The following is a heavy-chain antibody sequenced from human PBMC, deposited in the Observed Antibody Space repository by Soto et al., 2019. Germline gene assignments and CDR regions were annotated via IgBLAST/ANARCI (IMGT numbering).Heavy chain of an antibody. Sequence: EVQLLESGGGLVQPGGSLRLSCAASGFTFSSYAMSWVRQAPGKGLEWVSAISGSGGSTYYADSVKGRFTISRDNSKNTLYPQMNSLRAEDTAVYYCAKCSGSGGSCYYFDYWGQGTLVTVSS. D-gene: IGHD2-15*01. CDR1: GFTFSSYA. CDR3: AKCSGSGGSCYYFDY. J-gene: IGHJ4*02. CDR2: ISGSGGST. V-gene: IGHV3-23*01.